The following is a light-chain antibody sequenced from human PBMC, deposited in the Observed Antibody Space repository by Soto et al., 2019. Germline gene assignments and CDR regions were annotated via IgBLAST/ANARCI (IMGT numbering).Light chain of an antibody. Sequence: QSALTQPPSASGSPGQSVTISCTGTSSDVGTYNYVSWYQQHPGKAPKLMIYEVSKRPSGVPDRFSGPKSGNTASLTVSGLQPDDEASYFCSAYAGSLVVFGGGTKVTVL. CDR3: SAYAGSLVV. J-gene: IGLJ2*01. CDR2: EVS. CDR1: SSDVGTYNY. V-gene: IGLV2-8*01.